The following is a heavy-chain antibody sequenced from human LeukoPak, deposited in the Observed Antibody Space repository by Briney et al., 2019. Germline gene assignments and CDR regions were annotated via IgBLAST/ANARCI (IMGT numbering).Heavy chain of an antibody. Sequence: ASVKVSCKASGYAFTSYAMHWVRQAPGQRLEWMGWINAGNGSTKYSQKFQGRVTITRDTSASTAYMELSSLRSEDTAVYYCASYRGRDFDYWGQGTLVTVSS. D-gene: IGHD3-10*01. CDR2: INAGNGST. V-gene: IGHV1-3*01. J-gene: IGHJ4*02. CDR3: ASYRGRDFDY. CDR1: GYAFTSYA.